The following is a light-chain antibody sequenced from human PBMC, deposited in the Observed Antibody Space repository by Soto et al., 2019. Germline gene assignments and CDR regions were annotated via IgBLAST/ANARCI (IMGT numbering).Light chain of an antibody. CDR3: QQRSNWLT. CDR1: QSVSSY. Sequence: EIALTQSPATLSLSPGERATLSCRASQSVSSYLAWYQQKPGQAPRLLIYDASNRATGIPARFSGSGSGTDFTITISSLEPEDFAVYYCQQRSNWLTFGGGTKVEIK. J-gene: IGKJ4*01. CDR2: DAS. V-gene: IGKV3-11*01.